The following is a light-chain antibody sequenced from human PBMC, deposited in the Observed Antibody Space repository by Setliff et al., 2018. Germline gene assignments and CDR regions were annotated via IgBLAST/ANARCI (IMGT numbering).Light chain of an antibody. Sequence: QSALAQPPSASGTPGQRVTISCSGSSSNIGSHSVSWYQQLPGTAPKLLIYKNSQRSSGAPDRFSGSKSGTSASLAISGLQSEDEADYHCATWDDSLNGYVFASGTKVTVL. CDR1: SSNIGSHS. V-gene: IGLV1-44*01. CDR3: ATWDDSLNGYV. J-gene: IGLJ1*01. CDR2: KNS.